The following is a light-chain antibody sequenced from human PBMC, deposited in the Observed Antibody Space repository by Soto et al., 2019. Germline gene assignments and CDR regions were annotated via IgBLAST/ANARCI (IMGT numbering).Light chain of an antibody. CDR3: AAWNDRLRGFL. CDR1: SSNIGSNS. J-gene: IGLJ1*01. CDR2: KNS. Sequence: QSVLTQPPSASGTPGQRVTISCSGSSSNIGSNSVYWYQQLPGTAPKLLIFKNSQRPSGVPDRFSGSKSGTSASLAVSGLRSGVEADYYCAAWNDRLRGFLFGPRTK. V-gene: IGLV1-47*01.